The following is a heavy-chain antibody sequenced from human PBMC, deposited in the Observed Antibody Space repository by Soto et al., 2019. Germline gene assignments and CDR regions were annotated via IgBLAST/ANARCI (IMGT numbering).Heavy chain of an antibody. CDR2: IIPILGIA. CDR3: ARDFPYSSSSQYFQH. CDR1: GGTFSSYT. D-gene: IGHD6-6*01. J-gene: IGHJ1*01. Sequence: GASVKVSCKASGGTFSSYTISWVRQAPGQGLEWMGRIIPILGIANYAQKFQGRVTITADKSTSTAYMELSSLRSEDTAVYYCARDFPYSSSSQYFQHWGQGTLVTVSS. V-gene: IGHV1-69*04.